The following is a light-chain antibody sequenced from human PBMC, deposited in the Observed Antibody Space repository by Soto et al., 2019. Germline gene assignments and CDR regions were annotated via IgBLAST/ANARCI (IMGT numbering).Light chain of an antibody. V-gene: IGKV1-39*01. Sequence: DLQMTQSPSPLSASVGDRVTVTCRASQSISRYLNWYQQKPGNAPKLLIYAASNLQSGVPSRFSGSGSETDFTLTISSLHPEDFATYFCQQSHTPPLTFGGGTKVEIK. CDR1: QSISRY. CDR2: AAS. CDR3: QQSHTPPLT. J-gene: IGKJ4*01.